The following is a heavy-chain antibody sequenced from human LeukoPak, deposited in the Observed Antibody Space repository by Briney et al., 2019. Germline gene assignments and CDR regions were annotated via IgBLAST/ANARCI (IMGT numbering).Heavy chain of an antibody. D-gene: IGHD6-13*01. CDR2: IYTSGST. CDR3: ARAGAGIAAAGTLAFDI. CDR1: GGSISSYY. V-gene: IGHV4-4*07. J-gene: IGHJ3*02. Sequence: SETLSLTCTVSGGSISSYYWSWIRQPAGKGLEWIGRIYTSGSTNYNPSLKSRVTMSVDTSKNQFSLRLSSVTAADTAVYYCARAGAGIAAAGTLAFDIWGQGTMVTVSS.